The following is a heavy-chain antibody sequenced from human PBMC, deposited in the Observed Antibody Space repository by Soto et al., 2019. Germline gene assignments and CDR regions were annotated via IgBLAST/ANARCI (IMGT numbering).Heavy chain of an antibody. CDR3: AREYRWFNDFWSGQDYYFDY. D-gene: IGHD3-3*01. CDR2: IYYSGST. V-gene: IGHV4-31*03. CDR1: GGSISSGGYY. J-gene: IGHJ4*02. Sequence: QVQLQESGPGLVKPSQTLSLTCTVSGGSISSGGYYWSWIRQHPGKGLEWIGDIYYSGSTYYNQSLKSRVTISVDTSKNQSSLKLSSVTAADTAVSYCAREYRWFNDFWSGQDYYFDYWGQGTLVTVSS.